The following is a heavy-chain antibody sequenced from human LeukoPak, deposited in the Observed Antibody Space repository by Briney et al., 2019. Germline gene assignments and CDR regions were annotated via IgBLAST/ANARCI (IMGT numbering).Heavy chain of an antibody. D-gene: IGHD3-10*01. CDR2: INHSGST. CDR1: GGSFSGYY. V-gene: IGHV4-34*01. Sequence: SGTLSLTCAVYGGSFSGYYWSWIRQPPGKGLEWIGEINHSGSTNYNPSLKSRVTISVDTSKNQFSLKLSSVTAADTAVYYCARYRSGSRGFDPWGQGTLVTVSS. J-gene: IGHJ5*02. CDR3: ARYRSGSRGFDP.